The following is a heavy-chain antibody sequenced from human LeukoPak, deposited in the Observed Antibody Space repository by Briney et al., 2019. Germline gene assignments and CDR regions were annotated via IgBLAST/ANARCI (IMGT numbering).Heavy chain of an antibody. V-gene: IGHV4-59*01. CDR1: GGSISGYY. CDR3: ARAAYSGSYHSDY. D-gene: IGHD1-26*01. Sequence: SETLSLTCTVSGGSISGYYWSWIRQPPGKGLEWIGHIYYSGSTNYNPSLKSRVTISVDTSKNQFSLKLSSVTAADTAVYYCARAAYSGSYHSDYWGQGTLVTVSS. CDR2: IYYSGST. J-gene: IGHJ4*02.